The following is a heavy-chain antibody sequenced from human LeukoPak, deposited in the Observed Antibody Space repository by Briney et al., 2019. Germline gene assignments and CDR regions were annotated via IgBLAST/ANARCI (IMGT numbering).Heavy chain of an antibody. CDR3: AKGNSYHEFWGGYYMDH. D-gene: IGHD3-3*01. V-gene: IGHV3-23*01. Sequence: HPGGSLRLSCAASGFTFSDYAMIWVRQAPGKGLQWVSVISGGGTNTNYADSVKGRFTISRDNSKNMLYLQMSSLRAEDTAIYYCAKGNSYHEFWGGYYMDHWGQGTLVTVSS. CDR2: ISGGGTNT. CDR1: GFTFSDYA. J-gene: IGHJ4*02.